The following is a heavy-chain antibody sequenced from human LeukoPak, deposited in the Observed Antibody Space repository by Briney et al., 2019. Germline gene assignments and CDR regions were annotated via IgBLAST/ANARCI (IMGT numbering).Heavy chain of an antibody. Sequence: SLRLSCAASGFTFRDSAMRWVRQVPGKGLEWVSSISWSSEYMYYADSVKGRFTISRDNAKNSLYLQMDSLRAEDTALYYCAKEGSVCTNGICRYFDYWGQGTLVTVSS. CDR2: ISWSSEYM. D-gene: IGHD2-8*01. J-gene: IGHJ4*02. CDR1: GFTFRDSA. CDR3: AKEGSVCTNGICRYFDY. V-gene: IGHV3-9*01.